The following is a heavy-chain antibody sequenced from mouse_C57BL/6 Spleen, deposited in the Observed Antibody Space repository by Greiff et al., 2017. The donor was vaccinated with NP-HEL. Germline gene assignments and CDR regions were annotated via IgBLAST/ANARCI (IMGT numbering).Heavy chain of an antibody. D-gene: IGHD4-1*01. V-gene: IGHV1-4*01. Sequence: QVQLKESGAELARPGASVKMSCKASGYTFTSYTMHWVKQRPGQGLEWIGYINPSSGYTKYNQKFKDKATLTADKSSSTAYMQLSSLTSEDSAVYYCASSNWAFDYWGQGTTLTVSS. CDR1: GYTFTSYT. CDR3: ASSNWAFDY. J-gene: IGHJ2*01. CDR2: INPSSGYT.